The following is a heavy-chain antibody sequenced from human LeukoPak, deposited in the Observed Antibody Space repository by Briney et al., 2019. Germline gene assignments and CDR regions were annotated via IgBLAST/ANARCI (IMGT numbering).Heavy chain of an antibody. V-gene: IGHV3-23*01. CDR3: AKDPFYYGTGGPT. Sequence: GGSLRLSCAPSGFTVSDYAMNWVRQAPGKGLEWVSSIGHTLGSTYYTESVKGRFIISRDSSKNTIFLRMNSLRADDTAVYYCAKDPFYYGTGGPTWGQGTLVTVSS. J-gene: IGHJ4*02. D-gene: IGHD3-10*01. CDR1: GFTVSDYA. CDR2: IGHTLGST.